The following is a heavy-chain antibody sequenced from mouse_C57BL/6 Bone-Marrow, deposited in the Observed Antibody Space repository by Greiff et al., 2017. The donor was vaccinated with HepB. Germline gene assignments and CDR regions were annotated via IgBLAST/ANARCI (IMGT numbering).Heavy chain of an antibody. D-gene: IGHD1-1*01. CDR3: ARKGYGSSYGYFDV. Sequence: QVHVKQPGAELVRPGSSVKLSCKASGYTFTSYWMHWVKQRPIQGLEWIGNIDPSDSETHYNQKFKDKATLTVDKSSSTAYMQLSSLTSEDSAVYYCARKGYGSSYGYFDVWGTGTTVTVSS. J-gene: IGHJ1*03. CDR2: IDPSDSET. V-gene: IGHV1-52*01. CDR1: GYTFTSYW.